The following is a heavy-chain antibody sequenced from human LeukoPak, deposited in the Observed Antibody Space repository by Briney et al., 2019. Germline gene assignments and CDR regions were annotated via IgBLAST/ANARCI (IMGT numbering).Heavy chain of an antibody. J-gene: IGHJ5*02. D-gene: IGHD5-24*01. CDR2: ISSIVCYT. V-gene: IGHV3-21*01. Sequence: GGSLRLSCAASGFTFSSYTMNWVRQAPGKGLGWDSSISSIVCYTNYANSGKGRFTISRDNANTSMYLQMNSLRAEDTAVYYCARDDTDQLSNWFDPWGQGTLVTVSS. CDR1: GFTFSSYT. CDR3: ARDDTDQLSNWFDP.